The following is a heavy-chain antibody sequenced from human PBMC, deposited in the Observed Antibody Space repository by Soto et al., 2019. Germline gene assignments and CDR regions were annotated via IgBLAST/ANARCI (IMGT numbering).Heavy chain of an antibody. J-gene: IGHJ4*02. V-gene: IGHV3-74*01. CDR3: ARPVVYSGYDRVFFDY. D-gene: IGHD5-12*01. CDR2: ISSDGSST. CDR1: GFTFSSSW. Sequence: GGSLRLSCAASGFTFSSSWMHWVRQAPGKGLVWVSRISSDGSSTNYADSVKGRFTISRDNAKNTLYLQMNSLRTEDTAVYYCARPVVYSGYDRVFFDYWGQGTLVTVSS.